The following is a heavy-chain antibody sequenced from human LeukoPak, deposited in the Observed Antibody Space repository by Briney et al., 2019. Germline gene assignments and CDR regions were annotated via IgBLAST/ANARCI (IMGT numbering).Heavy chain of an antibody. J-gene: IGHJ3*02. CDR2: IYPGDSDT. CDR3: ARTGYSSGWYGGFDI. CDR1: GYSFTAYW. V-gene: IGHV5-51*01. Sequence: GESLKISCKVSGYSFTAYWIGWVRQMPGKGLEWMGIIYPGDSDTRYSPSFQGQVTISADKSISTAYLQWSSLKASDTAMYYCARTGYSSGWYGGFDIWGQGTMVTVSS. D-gene: IGHD6-19*01.